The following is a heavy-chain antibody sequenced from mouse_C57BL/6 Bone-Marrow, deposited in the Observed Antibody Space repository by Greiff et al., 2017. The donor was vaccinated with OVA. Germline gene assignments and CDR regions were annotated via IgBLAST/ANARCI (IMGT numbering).Heavy chain of an antibody. V-gene: IGHV14-4*01. CDR2: IDPENGDT. CDR1: GFNIKDDY. Sequence: EVQLVESGAELVRPGASVKLSCTASGFNIKDDYMHWVKQRPEQGLEWIGWIDPENGDTEYASKFQGKATITADTSSNTAYLQLSSLTSEDTAVYYCTRRDYYGPWYFDVWGTGTTVTVSS. J-gene: IGHJ1*03. CDR3: TRRDYYGPWYFDV. D-gene: IGHD1-2*01.